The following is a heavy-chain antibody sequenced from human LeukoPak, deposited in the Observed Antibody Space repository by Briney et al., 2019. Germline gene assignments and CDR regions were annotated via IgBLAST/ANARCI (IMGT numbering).Heavy chain of an antibody. CDR2: INTSGETT. CDR1: GFTFSRYA. D-gene: IGHD6-13*01. Sequence: GGSLRLSCAASGFTFSRYAMSWVRQAPGKRLEWVSTINTSGETTYYADSVKGRFTISRDNSMNTLFLQMNSLQAEDTAVYYCAKKSSSWYYFEYWGQGTLVPVSS. CDR3: AKKSSSWYYFEY. J-gene: IGHJ4*02. V-gene: IGHV3-23*01.